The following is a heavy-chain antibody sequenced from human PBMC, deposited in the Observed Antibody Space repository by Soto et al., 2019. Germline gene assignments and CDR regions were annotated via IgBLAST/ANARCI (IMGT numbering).Heavy chain of an antibody. D-gene: IGHD3-10*01. J-gene: IGHJ4*02. CDR3: AKSPTMVRGVIFDY. CDR2: IRGSGDST. V-gene: IGHV3-23*01. Sequence: GGSLRLSCAASGFTFSSYSLSWVRQAPGKGLEWVSAIRGSGDSTYYADSVKGRFTISRDNSKNTLYLQMNSLRAEGTAVYYCAKSPTMVRGVIFDYWGQGALVTVSS. CDR1: GFTFSSYS.